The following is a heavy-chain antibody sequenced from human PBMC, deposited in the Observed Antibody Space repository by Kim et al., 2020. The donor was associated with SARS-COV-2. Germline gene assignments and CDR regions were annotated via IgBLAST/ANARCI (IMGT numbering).Heavy chain of an antibody. CDR3: ARGTSGWFDP. Sequence: NPNSAQKLQGRVTMTTDTSTSTAYMELRSLRSDDTAVYYCARGTSGWFDPWGQGTLVTVSS. D-gene: IGHD2-2*01. CDR2: NP. V-gene: IGHV1-18*01. J-gene: IGHJ5*02.